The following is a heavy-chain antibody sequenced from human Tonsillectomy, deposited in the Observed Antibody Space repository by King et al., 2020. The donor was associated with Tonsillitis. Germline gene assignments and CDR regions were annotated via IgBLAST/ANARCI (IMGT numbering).Heavy chain of an antibody. V-gene: IGHV3-30*18. CDR3: AKSHLGASFKY. Sequence: VQLVESGGGVVQPGRSLRLSCAASGFTFSNSGMHWVRQAPGKGLEWGAVISYDGSDKFYADSVRGRFTISRDSSKNTLYLQMKSLTAEDTAVYYCAKSHLGASFKYWGQGTLVTVSS. CDR2: ISYDGSDK. J-gene: IGHJ4*02. D-gene: IGHD3-16*01. CDR1: GFTFSNSG.